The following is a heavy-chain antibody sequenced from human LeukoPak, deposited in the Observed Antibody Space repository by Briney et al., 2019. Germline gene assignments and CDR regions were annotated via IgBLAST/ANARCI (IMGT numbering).Heavy chain of an antibody. CDR2: TYHSGST. V-gene: IGHV4-38-2*02. J-gene: IGHJ4*02. Sequence: SEPLSLTCTVSGYSISCGYYWGWIRPPPGKGLEWIGSTYHSGSTYYNPSLNSRVTISVDTSKNQFSRKLSSVTAADTAVYYCARDYYVSSGYAYWGQGTLVTVSS. CDR1: GYSISCGYY. D-gene: IGHD3-22*01. CDR3: ARDYYVSSGYAY.